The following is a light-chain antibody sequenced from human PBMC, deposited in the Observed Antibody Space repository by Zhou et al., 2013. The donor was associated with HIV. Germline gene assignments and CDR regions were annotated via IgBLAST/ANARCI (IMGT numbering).Light chain of an antibody. CDR3: QQYNNWPPWT. V-gene: IGKV3-15*01. CDR2: GAS. Sequence: EIVMTQSPATLSVSPGERATLSCRASQSVSSNLAWYQQKPGQAPRLLIYGASTRATGIPARFSGSGSGTEFTLTISSVQSEDFAVYYCQQYNNWPPWTFGQGPRWKSN. CDR1: QSVSSN. J-gene: IGKJ1*01.